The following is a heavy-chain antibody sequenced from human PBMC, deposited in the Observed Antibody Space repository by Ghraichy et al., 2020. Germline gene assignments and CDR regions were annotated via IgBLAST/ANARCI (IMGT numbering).Heavy chain of an antibody. D-gene: IGHD3-9*01. J-gene: IGHJ4*02. CDR3: ARGDTRRYDILTGTAFDY. CDR2: IYYSGTT. V-gene: IGHV4-61*01. Sequence: SETPSLTCTVSGGSVSSGSYYWSWIRQPPGKGLEWIGYIYYSGTTNYNPSLKSRVTISVDTSKNQFSLKLSSVTAADTAVYYCARGDTRRYDILTGTAFDYWGQGTLXTVSS. CDR1: GGSVSSGSYY.